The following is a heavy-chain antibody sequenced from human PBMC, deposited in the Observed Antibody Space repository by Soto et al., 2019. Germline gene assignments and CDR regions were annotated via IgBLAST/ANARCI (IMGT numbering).Heavy chain of an antibody. CDR1: GASISSGGYS. CDR3: DRSINWGDSGY. J-gene: IGHJ4*02. V-gene: IGHV4-30-2*01. Sequence: QLQLQESRSGLVKPSQTLSLTCAVSGASISSGGYSWSWIRQPPGKGMEWIGYISHSRSTYYNPSLTSLVTRSVGTCKESFSLKISSVSAPETAVYYGDRSINWGDSGYWGGGTPVTDSS. CDR2: ISHSRST. D-gene: IGHD7-27*01.